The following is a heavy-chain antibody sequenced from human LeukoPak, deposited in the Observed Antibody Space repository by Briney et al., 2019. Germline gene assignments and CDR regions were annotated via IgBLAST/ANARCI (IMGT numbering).Heavy chain of an antibody. CDR1: GGSVRSVNYY. D-gene: IGHD3-10*01. V-gene: IGHV4-39*01. CDR3: AGHSGGPFDS. CDR2: IFYNGTT. Sequence: PSETLSLTCTVSGGSVRSVNYYWGWFRQPPGKGLEWIGHIFYNGTTHYTPSLKSRVALSVDTSTNQFSLRLTSVTAADTSVYYCAGHSGGPFDSWGQGALVTVSS. J-gene: IGHJ4*02.